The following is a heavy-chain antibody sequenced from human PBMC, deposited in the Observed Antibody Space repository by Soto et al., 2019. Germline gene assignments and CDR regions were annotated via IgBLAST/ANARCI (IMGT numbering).Heavy chain of an antibody. CDR3: ARDPGGDCSGGSCYAEHAFDI. D-gene: IGHD2-15*01. Sequence: QVQLVQSGAEVKKPGSSVKVSCKASGGTFSSYAISWVRQAPGQGREWMGGIIPIFGTANYAQKFQGRVTITADESTSTAYMELSSLRSEDTAVYYCARDPGGDCSGGSCYAEHAFDIWGQWTMVTVSS. CDR2: IIPIFGTA. CDR1: GGTFSSYA. V-gene: IGHV1-69*01. J-gene: IGHJ3*02.